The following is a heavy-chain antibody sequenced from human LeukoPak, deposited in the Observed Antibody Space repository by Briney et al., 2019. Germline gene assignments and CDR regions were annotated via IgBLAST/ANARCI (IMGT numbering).Heavy chain of an antibody. CDR3: ARVSSSWSYFDY. CDR2: IYHSGST. V-gene: IGHV4-30-2*01. Sequence: SETLSLTCAVSGGSISSGGYSWSWIRQPPGKGLEWIGYIYHSGSTYYNPSLKSRVTISVDRSKNQFSLKLSSVTAADTAVYYCARVSSSWSYFDYWGQGTLVTVSS. D-gene: IGHD6-13*01. J-gene: IGHJ4*02. CDR1: GGSISSGGYS.